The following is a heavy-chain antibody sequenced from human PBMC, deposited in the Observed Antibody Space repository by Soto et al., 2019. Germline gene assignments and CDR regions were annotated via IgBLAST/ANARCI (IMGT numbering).Heavy chain of an antibody. Sequence: GGSLHLSCAASGFTVSSNYMSWVRQAPGKGLEWVSVIYSGGSTYYADSVKGRFTISRDNSKNTLYLQMNSLRAEDTAVYYCARVESPDRVADAFDIWGQGTMVTVSS. CDR2: IYSGGST. J-gene: IGHJ3*02. V-gene: IGHV3-53*01. D-gene: IGHD2-15*01. CDR1: GFTVSSNY. CDR3: ARVESPDRVADAFDI.